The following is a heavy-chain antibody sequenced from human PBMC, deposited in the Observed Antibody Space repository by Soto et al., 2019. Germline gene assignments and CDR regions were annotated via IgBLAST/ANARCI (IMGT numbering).Heavy chain of an antibody. D-gene: IGHD3-3*01. Sequence: GGSLRLSCAASGLTFSSYWMSWVRQAPGEGLEWVANIKEDGSEKYYVDSVKGRFTISRDNAKNSLYLQMNSLRAEDTAVYYCAREKRVSLSTLFRNGGYMDVWGKGTTVTVSS. J-gene: IGHJ6*03. CDR1: GLTFSSYW. V-gene: IGHV3-7*01. CDR3: AREKRVSLSTLFRNGGYMDV. CDR2: IKEDGSEK.